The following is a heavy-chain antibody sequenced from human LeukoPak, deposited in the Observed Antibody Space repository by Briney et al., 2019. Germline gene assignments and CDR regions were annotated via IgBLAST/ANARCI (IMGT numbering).Heavy chain of an antibody. V-gene: IGHV3-53*01. CDR1: GFTVSSNY. CDR3: ASHSSGWYGPFDY. CDR2: IYSGGST. Sequence: PGGSLRLSCAASGFTVSSNYMSWVRQAPGKGLEWVSVIYSGGSTYYADSVKGRFTISRDNSKNTLYLQMNSLRAEDTAVYYCASHSSGWYGPFDYWGQGTLVTVSS. J-gene: IGHJ4*02. D-gene: IGHD6-19*01.